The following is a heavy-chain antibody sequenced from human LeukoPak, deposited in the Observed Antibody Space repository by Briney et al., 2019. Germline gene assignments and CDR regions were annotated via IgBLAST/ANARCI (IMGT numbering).Heavy chain of an antibody. J-gene: IGHJ4*02. D-gene: IGHD3-22*01. CDR3: TKPSRIGYFDSSAH. CDR2: IKQDGSEK. Sequence: PGGSLRLSGAASGFTFSSYWMSWVRQAPGKGLEWVANIKQDGSEKSYVDSVKGRFTISRDNAKNSLDLQMNSLRAEDTAVYYCTKPSRIGYFDSSAHWGQGTLVTVSS. V-gene: IGHV3-7*01. CDR1: GFTFSSYW.